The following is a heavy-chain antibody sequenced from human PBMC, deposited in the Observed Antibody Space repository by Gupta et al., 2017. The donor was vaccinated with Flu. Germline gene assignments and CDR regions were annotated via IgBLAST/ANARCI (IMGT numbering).Heavy chain of an antibody. CDR2: IYHSGST. D-gene: IGHD2-21*02. Sequence: QVQLQESGPGLAKPSETLSLTCAVSGYSISSGYYWGWIRQPPGKGLEWIGSIYHSGSTYYNPSLKSRVTISVDTSKNQFSLKLSSVTAADTAVYYCARIHIVVVTAIGQYYFDYWGQGTLVTVSS. CDR3: ARIHIVVVTAIGQYYFDY. J-gene: IGHJ4*02. CDR1: GYSISSGYY. V-gene: IGHV4-38-2*01.